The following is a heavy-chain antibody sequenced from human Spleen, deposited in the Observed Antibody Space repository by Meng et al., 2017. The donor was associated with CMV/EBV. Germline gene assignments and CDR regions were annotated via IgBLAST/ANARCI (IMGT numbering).Heavy chain of an antibody. V-gene: IGHV3-13*01. CDR1: FSSDD. Sequence: FSSDDMHWVRQATGKGLEWVSAIGTAGDTYYPGSVKGRFTISRENAKNSLYLQMNSLRAGDTAVYYCARWGSGGSGSYYPMDWYFDLWGRGTLVTVSS. D-gene: IGHD3-10*01. CDR2: IGTAGDT. J-gene: IGHJ2*01. CDR3: ARWGSGGSGSYYPMDWYFDL.